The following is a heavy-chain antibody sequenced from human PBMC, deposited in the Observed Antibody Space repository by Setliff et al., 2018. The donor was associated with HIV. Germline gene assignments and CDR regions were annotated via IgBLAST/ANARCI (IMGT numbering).Heavy chain of an antibody. CDR2: IDYSGST. CDR3: ARQSRWDEPSDI. CDR1: GGSIGTYY. Sequence: PSETLSLTCTVSGGSIGTYYWSWIRQPPGKGLEWIGYIDYSGSTNYNPPLKSRVIISVDTSKNQFSLKLSSVTAADTAVYSCARQSRWDEPSDIWAKGQWSPSPQ. D-gene: IGHD6-13*01. V-gene: IGHV4-59*08. J-gene: IGHJ3*02.